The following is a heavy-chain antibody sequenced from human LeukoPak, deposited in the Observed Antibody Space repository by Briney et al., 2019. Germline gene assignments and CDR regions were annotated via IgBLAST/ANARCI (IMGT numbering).Heavy chain of an antibody. J-gene: IGHJ4*02. CDR3: ARHAYGSGSYLGKYFDY. D-gene: IGHD3-10*01. Sequence: GESLKISCKGSGYTFTSYWIGWVRQMPGKGLEWMGIIYPADSDTRYSPSFQGQVTISADKSISTAYLQWSSLKAPDTAMYYCARHAYGSGSYLGKYFDYWGQGTLVTVSS. CDR1: GYTFTSYW. V-gene: IGHV5-51*01. CDR2: IYPADSDT.